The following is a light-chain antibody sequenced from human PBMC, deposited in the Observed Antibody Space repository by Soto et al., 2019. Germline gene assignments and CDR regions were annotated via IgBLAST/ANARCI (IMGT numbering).Light chain of an antibody. V-gene: IGKV3-15*01. J-gene: IGKJ4*01. Sequence: KVRPQTHPNLVVYPRERAPLSCRASQSVSSNLAWYQHQPGQAPRVLIYGASTRATGFPARFSGSGSETEFTLTISSLQSEDFAVYYCQQYNNWPLTFGGGTKVDTK. CDR2: GAS. CDR3: QQYNNWPLT. CDR1: QSVSSN.